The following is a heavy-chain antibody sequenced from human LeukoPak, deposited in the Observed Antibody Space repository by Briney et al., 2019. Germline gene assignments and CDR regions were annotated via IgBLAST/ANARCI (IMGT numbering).Heavy chain of an antibody. J-gene: IGHJ4*02. D-gene: IGHD2-2*01. CDR3: ATQPAAADVDY. Sequence: PGGSLRLSCVASGFTFSTYWMTWVRQAPGKGLEWVANIKPDGSEKSYVDSVKGRFTISRDNAKNSLYLQMSSLRPDDTGVYDCATQPAAADVDYWGQGALVTVSS. CDR2: IKPDGSEK. V-gene: IGHV3-7*03. CDR1: GFTFSTYW.